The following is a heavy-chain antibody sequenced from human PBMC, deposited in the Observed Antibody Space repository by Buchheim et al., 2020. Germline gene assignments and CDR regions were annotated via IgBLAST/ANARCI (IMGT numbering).Heavy chain of an antibody. D-gene: IGHD2-21*01. V-gene: IGHV3-21*05. Sequence: EVQLVESGGGLVKPGGSLRLSCAASGFTFSSYSMNWVRQAPGKGLEWISYISKGGNNIYYADSVRGRFTISRANAKNSLYLQMNSLRAEDTAVYYCATEAYCGGDCFQWGQGAL. CDR3: ATEAYCGGDCFQ. J-gene: IGHJ4*02. CDR2: ISKGGNNI. CDR1: GFTFSSYS.